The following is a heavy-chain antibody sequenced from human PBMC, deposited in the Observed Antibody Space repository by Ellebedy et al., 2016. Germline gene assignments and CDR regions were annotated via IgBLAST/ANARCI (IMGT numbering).Heavy chain of an antibody. CDR2: IIPFLGIA. Sequence: ASVKVSCKASGGTFSSYAISWVRQAPGQGLEWMGRIIPFLGIANYAQKFQGRVTITADKSTSIAYMELSSLRSEDTAVYFCARRVGGLGGYYFDYWGQGTLVTVSS. D-gene: IGHD4-23*01. J-gene: IGHJ4*02. CDR3: ARRVGGLGGYYFDY. CDR1: GGTFSSYA. V-gene: IGHV1-69*04.